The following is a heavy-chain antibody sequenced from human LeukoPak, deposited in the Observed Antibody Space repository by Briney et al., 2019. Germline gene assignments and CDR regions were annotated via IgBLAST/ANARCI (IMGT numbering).Heavy chain of an antibody. J-gene: IGHJ4*02. V-gene: IGHV3-30*02. D-gene: IGHD2-8*01. CDR3: AKDGDCTNGVCYFLSLGY. CDR1: GFTFSSYG. CDR2: IRYDGSNK. Sequence: GGSLRLSCAASGFTFSSYGMHWVRQAPGKGLEWVAFIRYDGSNKYYADSVKGRFTISRDNSKNTLYLQMNSLRAEDTAVYYCAKDGDCTNGVCYFLSLGYWGQGTLVTVSS.